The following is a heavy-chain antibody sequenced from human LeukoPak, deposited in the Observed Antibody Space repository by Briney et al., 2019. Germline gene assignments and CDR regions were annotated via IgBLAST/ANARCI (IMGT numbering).Heavy chain of an antibody. J-gene: IGHJ4*02. CDR2: ISSSSSYI. CDR3: ARGNDSSGFYYFDY. Sequence: GGSLRLSCAASGFTFSSYAMHWVRQAPGKGLEWVSSISSSSSYIYYADSVKGRFTISRDNAKNSLYLQMNSLRAEDTAVYYCARGNDSSGFYYFDYWGQGTLVTVSS. V-gene: IGHV3-21*01. CDR1: GFTFSSYA. D-gene: IGHD3-22*01.